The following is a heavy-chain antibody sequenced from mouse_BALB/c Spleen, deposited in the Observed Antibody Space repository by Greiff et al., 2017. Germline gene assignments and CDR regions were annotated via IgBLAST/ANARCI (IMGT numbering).Heavy chain of an antibody. CDR3: ARGAYYRYDVAFAY. Sequence: QVQLRQPGSVLVRPGASVKLSCKASGYTFTSSWMHWAKQRPGQGLEWIGEIHPNSGNTNYNEKFKGKATLTVDTSSSTAYVDLSSLTSEDSAVYYCARGAYYRYDVAFAYWGQGTLVTVSA. CDR2: IHPNSGNT. CDR1: GYTFTSSW. V-gene: IGHV1S130*01. J-gene: IGHJ3*01. D-gene: IGHD2-14*01.